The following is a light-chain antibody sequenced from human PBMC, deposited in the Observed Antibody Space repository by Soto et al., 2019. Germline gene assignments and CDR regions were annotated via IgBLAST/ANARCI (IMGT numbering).Light chain of an antibody. J-gene: IGLJ2*01. V-gene: IGLV4-69*01. CDR2: VNSEGSH. Sequence: QSVLTQSPSASASLGASVKLTCTLSSGHSDYAIAWHQQQPEKGPRYLMKVNSEGSHSKGDGIPDRFSGSSSGTERYLTISSLQSEDEADYYCQTWGTGIHVLFGGGTKVTDL. CDR3: QTWGTGIHVL. CDR1: SGHSDYA.